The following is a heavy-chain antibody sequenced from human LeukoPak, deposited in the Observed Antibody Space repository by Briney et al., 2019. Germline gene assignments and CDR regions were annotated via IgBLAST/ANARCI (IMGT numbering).Heavy chain of an antibody. CDR1: GYSISSGYY. CDR2: ISHSGST. D-gene: IGHD2-2*01. J-gene: IGHJ4*02. Sequence: SETLSLTCTVSGYSISSGYYWGWIRQPPGKRLEWIASISHSGSTYYNPSLKRRVTISIDTSNNQFSLKVNSVTAADTAVYYCARLESEYQLLYFDYWGQGTLVTVSS. V-gene: IGHV4-38-2*02. CDR3: ARLESEYQLLYFDY.